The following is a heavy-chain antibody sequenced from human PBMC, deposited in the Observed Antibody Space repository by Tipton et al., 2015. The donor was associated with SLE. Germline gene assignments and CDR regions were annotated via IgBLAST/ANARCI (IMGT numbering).Heavy chain of an antibody. D-gene: IGHD1-26*01. CDR1: GGSISSGNYY. V-gene: IGHV4-61*02. CDR3: ARGSGGHSGSYFGAFDI. J-gene: IGHJ3*02. CDR2: MYTSGSA. Sequence: TLSLTCTVSGGSISSGNYYWSWIRQPAGKGLEWIGRMYTSGSAKYNPSLKSRVTISVDTSKNQFSLKLSSVTAADTAVNYCARGSGGHSGSYFGAFDIWGQGTMVTVSS.